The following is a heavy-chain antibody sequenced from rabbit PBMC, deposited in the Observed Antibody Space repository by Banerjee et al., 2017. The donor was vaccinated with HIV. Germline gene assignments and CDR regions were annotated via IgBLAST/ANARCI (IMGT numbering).Heavy chain of an antibody. V-gene: IGHV1S45*01. CDR2: NYGGTNGHT. CDR1: GFSLSNDYV. Sequence: QEQLEESGGDLVKPEGSLTLTCTASGFSLSNDYVMCWVRQAPGKGLEWIGCNYGGTNGHTYYASWAKGRFTISKTSSTTVTLQMNSLTAADTATYFCARRIYASSSGYYFNLWGPGTLVTVS. J-gene: IGHJ4*01. CDR3: ARRIYASSSGYYFNL. D-gene: IGHD1-1*01.